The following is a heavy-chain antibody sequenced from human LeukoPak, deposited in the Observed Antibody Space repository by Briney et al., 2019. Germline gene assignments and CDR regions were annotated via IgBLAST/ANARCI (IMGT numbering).Heavy chain of an antibody. Sequence: ASVKVSCKASGYTFTSYGISWVRQAPGQGLEWMGRIIPILGIANYAQKFQGRVTITADKSTSTAYMELSSLRSEDTAVYYCAGGATSLPDHWGQGTLVTVSS. CDR3: AGGATSLPDH. CDR1: GYTFTSYG. CDR2: IIPILGIA. J-gene: IGHJ4*02. D-gene: IGHD2-2*01. V-gene: IGHV1-69*04.